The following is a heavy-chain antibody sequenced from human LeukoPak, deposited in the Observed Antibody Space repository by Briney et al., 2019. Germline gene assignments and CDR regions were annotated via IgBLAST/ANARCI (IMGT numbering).Heavy chain of an antibody. Sequence: PSETLSLTCAVSGYSISSGFYWGWIRQPPGKGLEWIGSIYHSGSTYYNPSLKSRVTISVDTSKNQFSLKLSSVTAADTAVYYCARGYPMVRGNFCDYRGQGTLVTVSS. CDR1: GYSISSGFY. CDR2: IYHSGST. CDR3: ARGYPMVRGNFCDY. J-gene: IGHJ4*02. V-gene: IGHV4-38-2*01. D-gene: IGHD3-10*01.